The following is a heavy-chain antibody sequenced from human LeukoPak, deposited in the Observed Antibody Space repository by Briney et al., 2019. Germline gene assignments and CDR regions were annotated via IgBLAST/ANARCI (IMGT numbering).Heavy chain of an antibody. CDR3: ARAESIVVVPAAMDYGMDV. V-gene: IGHV1-69*13. Sequence: ASVKVSCKASGGTFSSYAISWVRQAPGQGLERMGGIIPIFGTANYAQKFQGRVTITADESTSTAYMELSSLRSEDTAVYYCARAESIVVVPAAMDYGMDVWGQGTTVTVSS. J-gene: IGHJ6*02. D-gene: IGHD2-2*01. CDR1: GGTFSSYA. CDR2: IIPIFGTA.